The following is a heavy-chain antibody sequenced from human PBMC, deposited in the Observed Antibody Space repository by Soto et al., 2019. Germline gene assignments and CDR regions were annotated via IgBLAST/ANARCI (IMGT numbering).Heavy chain of an antibody. V-gene: IGHV3-30*18. CDR2: ISNDGGNK. D-gene: IGHD4-4*01. CDR3: AKAGYSNNYYYGMDV. Sequence: GGSLRLSCAASGSTFRSFGIYWVRQAPGKGLEWVALISNDGGNKYYVDSLKGRFTIARDNSQNTVYLEINSLRPEDTAVYYCAKAGYSNNYYYGMDVWGQGTTVTVSS. CDR1: GSTFRSFG. J-gene: IGHJ6*02.